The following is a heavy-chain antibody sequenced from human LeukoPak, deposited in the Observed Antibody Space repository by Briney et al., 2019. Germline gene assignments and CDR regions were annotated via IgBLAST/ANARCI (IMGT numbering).Heavy chain of an antibody. J-gene: IGHJ4*02. CDR2: ISYDGSNK. Sequence: GGSLRLSCAASGFSFSSYGMRWVRQAPGKGLEWVAVISYDGSNKYYTDSVKGRFTISRDNSKNTLYLQMNSLRAEDTAVYYCAKPHYCSSTSCYGESPFDYWGQGTLVTVSS. D-gene: IGHD2-2*01. CDR3: AKPHYCSSTSCYGESPFDY. CDR1: GFSFSSYG. V-gene: IGHV3-30*18.